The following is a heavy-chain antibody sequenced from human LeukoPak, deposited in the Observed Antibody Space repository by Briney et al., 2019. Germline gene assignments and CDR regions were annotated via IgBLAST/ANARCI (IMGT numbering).Heavy chain of an antibody. D-gene: IGHD2-21*02. Sequence: GGSLRLSCAASGFTFSNAWMSWVRQAPRKGLEWASSISGSGDSTFYADSVKGRFSISRDNSKNTLYLQVNGLRTEDTAVYYCAKDRLLNCRGDCYIFDYWGQGTVVTVPS. V-gene: IGHV3-23*01. J-gene: IGHJ4*02. CDR2: ISGSGDST. CDR3: AKDRLLNCRGDCYIFDY. CDR1: GFTFSNAW.